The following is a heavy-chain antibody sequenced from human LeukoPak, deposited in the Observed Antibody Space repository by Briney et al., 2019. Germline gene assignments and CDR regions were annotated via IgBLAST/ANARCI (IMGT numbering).Heavy chain of an antibody. CDR3: AKDGGSYSLFAFDI. D-gene: IGHD2-15*01. CDR2: ISWNSGSI. Sequence: GGSLRLSCAASGFTFDDYAMHWVRRAPGKGLEWVSGISWNSGSIGYADSVKGRFTISRDNAKNSLYLQMNSLRAEDMALYYCAKDGGSYSLFAFDIWGQGTMVTVSS. V-gene: IGHV3-9*03. CDR1: GFTFDDYA. J-gene: IGHJ3*02.